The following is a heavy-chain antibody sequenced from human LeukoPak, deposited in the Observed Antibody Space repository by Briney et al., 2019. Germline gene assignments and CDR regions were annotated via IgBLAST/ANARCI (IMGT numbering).Heavy chain of an antibody. J-gene: IGHJ4*02. CDR1: GFTFSSYS. CDR3: AREPNYYDSSGSLSV. D-gene: IGHD3-22*01. Sequence: GGSLRLSCAASGFTFSSYSMNWVRQAPGKGLEWVSSIGSSSSYIYYADSVKGRFTISRDNAKNSLYLQMNSLRAEDTAVYYCAREPNYYDSSGSLSVWGQGTLVTVSS. CDR2: IGSSSSYI. V-gene: IGHV3-21*01.